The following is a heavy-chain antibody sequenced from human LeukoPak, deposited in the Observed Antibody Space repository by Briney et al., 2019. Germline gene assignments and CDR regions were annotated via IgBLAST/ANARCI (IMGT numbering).Heavy chain of an antibody. CDR1: GYTFTSYG. CDR3: ARVKEGRTGTTDFDY. Sequence: ASVKVSCKASGYTFTSYGISWVRQAPGHGLEWMGWISAYNGNTNYAQKLQGRVTMTTDTSTSTAYMELRSLRSDDTAVYYCARVKEGRTGTTDFDYWGQGTLVTVSS. CDR2: ISAYNGNT. J-gene: IGHJ4*02. V-gene: IGHV1-18*01. D-gene: IGHD1-1*01.